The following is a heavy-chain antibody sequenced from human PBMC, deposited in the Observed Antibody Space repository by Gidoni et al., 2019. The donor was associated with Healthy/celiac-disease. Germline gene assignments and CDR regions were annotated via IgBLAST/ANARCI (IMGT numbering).Heavy chain of an antibody. V-gene: IGHV3-21*01. J-gene: IGHJ6*02. CDR2: ISSSSSDI. Sequence: EVQLVESGGGLVKPGGSLRLSCAASGFTFSSYSMNWVRQAPGKGLEWVSSISSSSSDIYYADSVKGRFTISRDNAKNSLYLQMNSLRAEDTAVYYCARPDLSLRPTGDYGMDVWGQGTTVTVSS. CDR1: GFTFSSYS. D-gene: IGHD7-27*01. CDR3: ARPDLSLRPTGDYGMDV.